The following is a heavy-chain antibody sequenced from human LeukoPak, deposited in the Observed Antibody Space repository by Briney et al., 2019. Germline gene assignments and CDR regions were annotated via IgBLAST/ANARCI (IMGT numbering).Heavy chain of an antibody. CDR1: AGSISSYY. CDR3: ARQHHYSYFMDV. Sequence: SETLSLTCTVSAGSISSYYWTWIRQPPGKGLEWIGYIFPSGSAYYNPSLKTRVTISVDTSKNQFSLKLTSVTAADTAVYYCARQHHYSYFMDVWGKGTTVTVSS. CDR2: IFPSGSA. J-gene: IGHJ6*03. V-gene: IGHV4-4*09.